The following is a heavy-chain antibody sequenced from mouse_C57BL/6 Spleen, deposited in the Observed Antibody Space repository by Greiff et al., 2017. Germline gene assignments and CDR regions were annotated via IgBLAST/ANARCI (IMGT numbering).Heavy chain of an antibody. Sequence: QVQLQQPGAELVMPGASVKLSCKASGYTFTSYWMHWVKQRPGQGLEWIGEIDPSDSYTNYNQKFKGKSTLTVDKSSSTAYMQLSSLTSEDSAVYYCAREAQGFDYWGQGTTLTVSS. V-gene: IGHV1-69*01. CDR3: AREAQGFDY. D-gene: IGHD3-2*02. J-gene: IGHJ2*01. CDR2: IDPSDSYT. CDR1: GYTFTSYW.